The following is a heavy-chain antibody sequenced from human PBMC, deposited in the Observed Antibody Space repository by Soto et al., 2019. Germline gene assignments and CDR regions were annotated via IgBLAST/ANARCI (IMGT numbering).Heavy chain of an antibody. D-gene: IGHD6-6*01. V-gene: IGHV1-69*01. Sequence: QVQLVQSGAEVKKPGSSVKVSCKASGGIFISYAISWLRQAPGQGREWMGAVIPILGQAYYAQDLQDRVSITADESTRTAYMELSSLRSEDTAVYFCARVGGIGAPPGTDYWGQGTLVTVSS. J-gene: IGHJ4*02. CDR2: VIPILGQA. CDR1: GGIFISYA. CDR3: ARVGGIGAPPGTDY.